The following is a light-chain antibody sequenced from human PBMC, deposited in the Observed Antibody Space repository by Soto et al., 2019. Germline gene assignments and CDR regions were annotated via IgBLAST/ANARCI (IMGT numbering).Light chain of an antibody. CDR1: VSDVGSFGP. CDR2: EGS. Sequence: QSALTQPASVSGSPGQSITISCTGSVSDVGSFGPVSWYQQHPGQVPKLIIYEGSRRPSGVYRRFSGSKSGNTASLTISGLQAEDEADYYCCSYVGARTYVFGTGTKVTVL. J-gene: IGLJ1*01. CDR3: CSYVGARTYV. V-gene: IGLV2-23*01.